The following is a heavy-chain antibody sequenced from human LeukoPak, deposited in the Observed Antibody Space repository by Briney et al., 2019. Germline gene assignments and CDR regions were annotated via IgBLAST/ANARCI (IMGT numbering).Heavy chain of an antibody. Sequence: GGSLRLSCAASGFTVSSNYMSWVRQAPGKGLEWVSVIYSGGSTYYADSVKGRFTISRDNSKNTLYLQMNSLRAEDTAVYYCARCRDGYNWYWYFDLWGRGTLVTVSS. CDR3: ARCRDGYNWYWYFDL. CDR1: GFTVSSNY. V-gene: IGHV3-66*01. J-gene: IGHJ2*01. D-gene: IGHD5-24*01. CDR2: IYSGGST.